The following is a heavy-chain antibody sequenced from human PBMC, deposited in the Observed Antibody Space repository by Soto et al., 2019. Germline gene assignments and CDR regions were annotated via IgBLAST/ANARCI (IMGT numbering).Heavy chain of an antibody. V-gene: IGHV3-21*01. CDR2: ISSSSSYI. D-gene: IGHD4-17*01. Sequence: EVQLVESGGGLVKPGGSLSLACAASGFTFSSYSMNWVRQAPGKGLEWVSSISSSSSYIYYADSVKGRFTISRDNAKNSLYLQMNSLRAEDTAVYYCARDLTTVHWYFDLWGRGTLVTVSS. CDR3: ARDLTTVHWYFDL. J-gene: IGHJ2*01. CDR1: GFTFSSYS.